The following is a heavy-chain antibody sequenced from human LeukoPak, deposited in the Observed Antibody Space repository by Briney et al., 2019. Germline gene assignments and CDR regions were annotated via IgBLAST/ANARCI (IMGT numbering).Heavy chain of an antibody. Sequence: SDTLSLTCTVSGGSTSSYYWSWIRQPPGKGLEWIGYIYYSGSTNYNPSLKSRVTISVDTSKNQFSLKLSSVTAADTAVYYCARGRYDSRAFDIWGQGTMVTVSS. CDR3: ARGRYDSRAFDI. D-gene: IGHD3-22*01. V-gene: IGHV4-59*07. CDR1: GGSTSSYY. J-gene: IGHJ3*02. CDR2: IYYSGST.